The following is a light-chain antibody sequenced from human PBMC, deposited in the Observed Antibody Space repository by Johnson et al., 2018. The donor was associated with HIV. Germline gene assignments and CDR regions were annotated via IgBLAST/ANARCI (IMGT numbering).Light chain of an antibody. Sequence: QSVLTQPPSVSAAPGQKVTISCSGSSSNIGNNYVSWYQQLPGTAPKLLIYDNNKRPSGTPDRFSGSKSGTSATLGITGLQTGDEADYYCVGWDSSLSGYVFGTGTTVTVL. CDR3: VGWDSSLSGYV. J-gene: IGLJ1*01. CDR1: SSNIGNNY. V-gene: IGLV1-51*01. CDR2: DNN.